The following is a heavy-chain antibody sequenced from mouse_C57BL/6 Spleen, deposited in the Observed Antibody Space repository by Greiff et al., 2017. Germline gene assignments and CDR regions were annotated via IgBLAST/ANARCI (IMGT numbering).Heavy chain of an antibody. J-gene: IGHJ2*01. CDR1: GYTFTSYW. V-gene: IGHV1-69*01. CDR3: ARRAAQAFDY. Sequence: VQLQQPGAELVMPGASVKLSCKASGYTFTSYWMHWVKQSPGQGLEWIGEIDPSDSSTNYNEKIKGKSTLTVDKSSSTAYMQLSSLTSEDSAVYYSARRAAQAFDYWGQGTTLTVSS. CDR2: IDPSDSST. D-gene: IGHD3-2*02.